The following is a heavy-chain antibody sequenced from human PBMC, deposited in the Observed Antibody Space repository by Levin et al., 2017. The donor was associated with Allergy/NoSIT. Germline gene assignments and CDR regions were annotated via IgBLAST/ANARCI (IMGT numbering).Heavy chain of an antibody. CDR1: GYTFTSYY. D-gene: IGHD3-22*01. CDR3: ARDLRDDSSGYYYVFDY. J-gene: IGHJ4*02. Sequence: ASVKVSCKASGYTFTSYYMHWVRQAPGQGLEWMGIINPSGGSTSYAQKFQGRVTMTRDTSTSTVYMELSSLRSEETAVYYCARDLRDDSSGYYYVFDYWGQGTLVTVSS. CDR2: INPSGGST. V-gene: IGHV1-46*01.